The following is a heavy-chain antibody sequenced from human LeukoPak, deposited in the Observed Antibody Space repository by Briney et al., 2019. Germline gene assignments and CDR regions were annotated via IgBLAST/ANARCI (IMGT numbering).Heavy chain of an antibody. CDR3: ARENRDGYNPYNWFDP. J-gene: IGHJ5*02. Sequence: KSSETLSLTCAVYGGSFSGYYWSWIRQPPGKGLEWIGEINHSGSTNYNPSLKSRVTISVDTSKNQFSLKLSSVTAADTAVYYCARENRDGYNPYNWFDPWGQGTLVTVSS. CDR1: GGSFSGYY. D-gene: IGHD5-24*01. CDR2: INHSGST. V-gene: IGHV4-34*01.